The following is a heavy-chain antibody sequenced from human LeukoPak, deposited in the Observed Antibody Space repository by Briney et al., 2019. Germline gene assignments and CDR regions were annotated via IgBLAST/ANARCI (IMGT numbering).Heavy chain of an antibody. D-gene: IGHD3-22*01. Sequence: HPGGSLRLSCAASGFTFSSYGMHWVRQAPGKGLEWVAFIRYDASYKYYADSVKGRFSISRDNSQNTVYLQMNSLRAEDTAVYYCARPRDYYDSSAYSLWGQGTMVTVPS. V-gene: IGHV3-30*02. J-gene: IGHJ3*01. CDR1: GFTFSSYG. CDR2: IRYDASYK. CDR3: ARPRDYYDSSAYSL.